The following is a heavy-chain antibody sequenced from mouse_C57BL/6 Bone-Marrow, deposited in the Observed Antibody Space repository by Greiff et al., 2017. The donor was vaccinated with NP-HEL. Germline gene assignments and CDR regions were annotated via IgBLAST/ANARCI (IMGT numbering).Heavy chain of an antibody. CDR1: GFSINSDCY. J-gene: IGHJ2*01. V-gene: IGHV3-3*01. CDR3: CCRYCDY. D-gene: IGHD2-14*01. CDR2: TFYSGIT. Sequence: EVKLVESGPSLVRPSQTLSLTCTVTGFSINSDCYWIWIRQLPGNKLEYIGYTFYSGITNYNQSFESRTYITRNTSKNQFSLKLRPLTAEDTATYLYCCRYCDYWGQGTTLTVSS.